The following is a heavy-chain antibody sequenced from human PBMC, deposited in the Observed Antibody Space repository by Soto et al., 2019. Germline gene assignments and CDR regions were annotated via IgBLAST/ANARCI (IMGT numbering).Heavy chain of an antibody. D-gene: IGHD1-26*01. Sequence: GASLRLSCADSGFTFISYRMHWGRQFPGKGLVRISRIRSKANIYPTAYAASVKGRCTISRADSKNTAYLQMNSLKTEDTAVYYCTSPYFIIVGATTDYYYYGMDVWGQGTTVTVSS. CDR1: GFTFISYR. V-gene: IGHV3-73*01. J-gene: IGHJ6*02. CDR2: IRSKANIYPT. CDR3: TSPYFIIVGATTDYYYYGMDV.